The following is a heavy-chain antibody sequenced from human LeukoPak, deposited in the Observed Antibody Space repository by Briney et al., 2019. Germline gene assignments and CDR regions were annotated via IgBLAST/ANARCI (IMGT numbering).Heavy chain of an antibody. V-gene: IGHV3-53*01. Sequence: QAGGSLRLSCAASGFTFSSYAMSWVRQAPGKGLEYVSVIYSDGGTFYSESVKGRFTISRDYSKNTLYLQMNSLRAGDTAVYYCARDSNGPAFWGQGTLVTVSS. CDR3: ARDSNGPAF. D-gene: IGHD3-22*01. J-gene: IGHJ4*02. CDR2: IYSDGGT. CDR1: GFTFSSYA.